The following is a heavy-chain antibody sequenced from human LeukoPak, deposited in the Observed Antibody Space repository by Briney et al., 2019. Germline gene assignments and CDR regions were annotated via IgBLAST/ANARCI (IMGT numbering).Heavy chain of an antibody. CDR2: IKQDGSEK. J-gene: IGHJ6*02. V-gene: IGHV3-7*01. Sequence: GGSLRLSCAASGFTFSSYWMSWVRQAPGKGLEWVANIKQDGSEKYYVDSVKGRLTISRDNAKNSLYLQMNSLRAEDTAVYYCARELYGDYHYYYYGMDVWGQGTTVTVSS. CDR1: GFTFSSYW. CDR3: ARELYGDYHYYYYGMDV. D-gene: IGHD4-17*01.